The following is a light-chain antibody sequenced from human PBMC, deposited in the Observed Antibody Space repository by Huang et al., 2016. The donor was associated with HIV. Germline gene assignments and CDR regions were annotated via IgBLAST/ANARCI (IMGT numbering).Light chain of an antibody. J-gene: IGKJ1*01. CDR3: QKYDSVPRT. Sequence: DIQMTQYPSCLSASVGDRVTITCRASQDIKNYLAWYQQKAGQVPKLLIYAASSLQSGVPSRFSGSGSGTDFTLSIISLQPEDVAIYYCQKYDSVPRTFGQGTKVDIK. V-gene: IGKV1-27*01. CDR1: QDIKNY. CDR2: AAS.